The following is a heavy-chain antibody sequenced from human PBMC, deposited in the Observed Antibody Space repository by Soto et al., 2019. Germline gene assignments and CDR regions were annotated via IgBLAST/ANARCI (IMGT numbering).Heavy chain of an antibody. D-gene: IGHD1-26*01. J-gene: IGHJ4*02. CDR2: IFSNDEK. V-gene: IGHV2-26*01. CDR1: GFSLSNARMG. CDR3: ARIPGEVGAIFVDY. Sequence: QVTLKESGPVLVKPTETLTLTCTVSGFSLSNARMGVSWIRQPPGKALEWLAHIFSNDEKSYSTSLKSRLTISKDTSKSQVVLTMTNMDPVDTATYYCARIPGEVGAIFVDYWGQGTLVTVSS.